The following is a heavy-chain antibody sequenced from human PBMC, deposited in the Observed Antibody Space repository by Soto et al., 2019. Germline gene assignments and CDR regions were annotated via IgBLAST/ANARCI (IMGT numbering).Heavy chain of an antibody. Sequence: ASVKVSCKTSGYTFINFGITWVRQAPGQGLEWVGKIRGYNGDTNYAPKLQGRVTMTTDISTSTAYLELRTLRSDDTAVYYCARGRHRNPDYWGQGTLVTVS. J-gene: IGHJ4*02. CDR3: ARGRHRNPDY. D-gene: IGHD4-4*01. V-gene: IGHV1-18*04. CDR2: IRGYNGDT. CDR1: GYTFINFG.